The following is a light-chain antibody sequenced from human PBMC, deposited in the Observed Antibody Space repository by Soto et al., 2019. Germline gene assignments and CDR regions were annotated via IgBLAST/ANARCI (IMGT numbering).Light chain of an antibody. CDR2: TNN. CDR3: AAWDDSLNGYV. J-gene: IGLJ1*01. Sequence: QSVLTQPPSAPGTPGQRVAISCSGRSSNIGSNTVNWYQQLPGTAPKLLIYTNNQRPSGVPDRFSGSKSGTSASLAISGLQSEDEADYYCAAWDDSLNGYVFGTGTKLTVL. CDR1: SSNIGSNT. V-gene: IGLV1-44*01.